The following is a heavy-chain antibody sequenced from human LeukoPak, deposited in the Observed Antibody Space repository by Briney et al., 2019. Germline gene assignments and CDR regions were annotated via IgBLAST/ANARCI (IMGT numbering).Heavy chain of an antibody. J-gene: IGHJ6*03. Sequence: GGSLRLSCAASGFTFSSYWMSWVRQAPGKGLEWVANIKQDGSERYYVGSVKGRFTISRDNAKNSLYLQMNSLRAEDTAVYYCARAYSSSWYLDDYYYMDVWGKGTTVTVSS. D-gene: IGHD6-13*01. CDR2: IKQDGSER. CDR3: ARAYSSSWYLDDYYYMDV. V-gene: IGHV3-7*01. CDR1: GFTFSSYW.